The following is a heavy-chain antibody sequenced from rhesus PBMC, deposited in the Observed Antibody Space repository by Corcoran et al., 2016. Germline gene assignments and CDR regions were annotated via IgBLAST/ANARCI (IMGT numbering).Heavy chain of an antibody. V-gene: IGHV4-165*02. D-gene: IGHD3-16*01. J-gene: IGHJ6*01. CDR1: GGSISGFY. CDR2: IGGSSGST. CDR3: ARRPSYYYSGSFDGLDS. Sequence: QVQLQESGPGLVQPSATLSLTCAVSGGSISGFYLNWFPQPPGKGLVGLGYIGGSSGSTYYNPSLKSRVTISTDTSKNQFSLKLSSVTAADTAVYYCARRPSYYYSGSFDGLDSWGQGVVVTVSS.